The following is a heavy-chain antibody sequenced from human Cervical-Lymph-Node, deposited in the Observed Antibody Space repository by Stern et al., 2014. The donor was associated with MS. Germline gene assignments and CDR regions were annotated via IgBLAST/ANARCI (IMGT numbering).Heavy chain of an antibody. D-gene: IGHD1-1*01. CDR3: TRVQRERRALDPFDP. V-gene: IGHV1-46*03. Sequence: QLVQSGAEVKKPGASVNVSCEASGFSFTTHYMHWIRQAPGEGLESVGMINPNTGTTSYARQFQGRVIITRDTSTSTIYMELTGLRSEDTALYFCTRVQRERRALDPFDPWGQGTLVTVSS. CDR2: INPNTGTT. CDR1: GFSFTTHY. J-gene: IGHJ5*02.